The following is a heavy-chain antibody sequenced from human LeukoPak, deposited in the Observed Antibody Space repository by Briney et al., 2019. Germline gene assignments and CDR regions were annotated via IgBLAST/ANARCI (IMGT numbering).Heavy chain of an antibody. CDR2: ISYDGSNK. CDR1: GFTFSSYA. D-gene: IGHD1-1*01. J-gene: IGHJ4*02. Sequence: GGSLRLSCAASGFTFSSYAMHWVRQAPGKGLEWVAVISYDGSNKYYADSVKGRFTISRDNSKNTLYLQMNSLRAEDTAVYYCARDPHDRAYYFDYWGQGTLVTVSS. V-gene: IGHV3-30-3*01. CDR3: ARDPHDRAYYFDY.